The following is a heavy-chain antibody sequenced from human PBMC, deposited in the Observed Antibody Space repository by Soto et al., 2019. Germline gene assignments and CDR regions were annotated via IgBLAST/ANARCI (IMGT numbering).Heavy chain of an antibody. CDR3: ARDPYDFWSGSLDY. D-gene: IGHD3-3*01. CDR2: ISYDGSNK. J-gene: IGHJ4*02. V-gene: IGHV3-30-3*01. Sequence: QVQLVESGGGVVQPGRSLRLSCAASGFTFSSYAMHWVRQAPGKGLEWVAVISYDGSNKYYADSVKGRFTISRDNSKNTLYLQMNSLRAEDTAVYYCARDPYDFWSGSLDYWGQGTLVTVSS. CDR1: GFTFSSYA.